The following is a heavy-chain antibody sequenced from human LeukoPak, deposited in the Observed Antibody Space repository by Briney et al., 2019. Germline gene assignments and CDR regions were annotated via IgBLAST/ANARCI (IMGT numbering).Heavy chain of an antibody. Sequence: GGSLRLSCAASGFTFSSYWMNWVRQAPGKGLEWVANIKEDGSEKYYVDSVKGRFTISRDNAKNSLYLQMNSLRAEDTAVYYCATWGPWSYFDYWDQGTLVTVSS. D-gene: IGHD7-27*01. J-gene: IGHJ4*02. V-gene: IGHV3-7*01. CDR2: IKEDGSEK. CDR3: ATWGPWSYFDY. CDR1: GFTFSSYW.